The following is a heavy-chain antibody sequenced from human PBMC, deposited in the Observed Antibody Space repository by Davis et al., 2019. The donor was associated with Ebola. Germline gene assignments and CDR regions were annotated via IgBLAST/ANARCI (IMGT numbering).Heavy chain of an antibody. D-gene: IGHD6-13*01. CDR3: ARDLRYSSSWYRAYYGMDV. V-gene: IGHV1-18*01. Sequence: ASVKVSCKASGYTFTSYGISWVRQAPGQGLEWMGWISAYNGNTNYAQKPQGRVTMTTDTSTSTAYMELRSLRSDDTAVYYCARDLRYSSSWYRAYYGMDVWGQGTTVTVSS. CDR1: GYTFTSYG. CDR2: ISAYNGNT. J-gene: IGHJ6*02.